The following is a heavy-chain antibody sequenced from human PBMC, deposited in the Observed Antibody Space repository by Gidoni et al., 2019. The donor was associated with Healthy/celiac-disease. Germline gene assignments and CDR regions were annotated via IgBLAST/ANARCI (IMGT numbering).Heavy chain of an antibody. J-gene: IGHJ4*02. V-gene: IGHV3-49*03. Sequence: EVQLVESGGGLVQPGRSLSLPCTASGFTFGDYAMSWFRQAPGKGLEWVGFIRSKAYGGTTEYAASVKGRFTISRDDSKSIAYLQMNSLKTEDTAVYYCTRESDGIVVVVAAHPDYWGQGTLVTVSS. CDR1: GFTFGDYA. CDR2: IRSKAYGGTT. D-gene: IGHD2-15*01. CDR3: TRESDGIVVVVAAHPDY.